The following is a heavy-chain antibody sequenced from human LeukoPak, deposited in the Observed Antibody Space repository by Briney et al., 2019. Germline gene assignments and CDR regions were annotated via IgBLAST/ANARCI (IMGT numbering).Heavy chain of an antibody. V-gene: IGHV4-39*07. CDR1: GGSISSSSYY. D-gene: IGHD1/OR15-1a*01. CDR2: IYYSGST. CDR3: AMTNTQWNTYFDY. J-gene: IGHJ4*02. Sequence: PSETLSLTCTVSGGSISSSSYYWGWIRQPPGKGLEWIGSIYYSGSTYYNPSLKSRVTISVDTSKNQFSLKLSSVTAADTAVYYCAMTNTQWNTYFDYWGQGTLVTVSS.